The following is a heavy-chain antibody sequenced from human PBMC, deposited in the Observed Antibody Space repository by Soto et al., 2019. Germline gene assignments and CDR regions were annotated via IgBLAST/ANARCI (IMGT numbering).Heavy chain of an antibody. D-gene: IGHD3-16*01. CDR2: ISTNSDYI. J-gene: IGHJ6*02. CDR1: GFTFASYN. V-gene: IGHV3-21*01. CDR3: ARGGSAERRTDGDYYYYYPMDV. Sequence: PGGSLRLSCASSGFTFASYNMLWVRQAPGKWLEWVASISTNSDYIYHADSVKGRFTVSRDNAKKSLFLEMTTLRDEDTAVYYCARGGSAERRTDGDYYYYYPMDVWGQGXTVTVYS.